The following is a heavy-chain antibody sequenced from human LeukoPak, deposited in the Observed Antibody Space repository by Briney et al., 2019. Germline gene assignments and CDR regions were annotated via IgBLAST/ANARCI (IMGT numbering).Heavy chain of an antibody. V-gene: IGHV4-59*08. CDR1: GDSISSHS. CDR3: ARFTRYSTDTQYLPEYFDY. J-gene: IGHJ4*02. D-gene: IGHD6-13*01. Sequence: QTSETLSLTCTVSGDSISSHSWSWIRQPPGKGLEWIGYVYYTGSTNYNPSLKSRVTISVDTSKNQFSLKLSSVTAADTAVYYCARFTRYSTDTQYLPEYFDYWGQGTLVTVSS. CDR2: VYYTGST.